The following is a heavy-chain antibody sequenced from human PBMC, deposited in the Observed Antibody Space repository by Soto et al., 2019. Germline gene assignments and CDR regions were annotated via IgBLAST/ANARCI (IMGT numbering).Heavy chain of an antibody. CDR3: GRVDCNYWGISS. Sequence: VQLVESGGGLVKPGGSLRLSCTSSGFTFSDDYMSWLRQAPGKGLEWISYINPTDATIFYTDSVRGRFTVSRDNARQSLFLQMDSLRADDTAVYYCGRVDCNYWGISSWGQGTLVTVSS. CDR2: INPTDATI. J-gene: IGHJ4*02. D-gene: IGHD4-4*01. CDR1: GFTFSDDY. V-gene: IGHV3-11*01.